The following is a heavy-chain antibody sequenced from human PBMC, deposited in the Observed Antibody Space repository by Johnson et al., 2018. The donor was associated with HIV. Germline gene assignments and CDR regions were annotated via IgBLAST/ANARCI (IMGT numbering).Heavy chain of an antibody. CDR3: AKQGSDPPL. Sequence: VESGGGLVTPGGSLRLSCAASGFDFRSSWMHWVRQAPGKGLVWVSRIRNDGSETAYADSVKGRFTISRDNAKNSLYLQMNSLRVDDTAVYFCAKQGSDPPLWGQGTLVTVSS. CDR2: IRNDGSET. V-gene: IGHV3-74*02. CDR1: GFDFRSSW. J-gene: IGHJ3*01.